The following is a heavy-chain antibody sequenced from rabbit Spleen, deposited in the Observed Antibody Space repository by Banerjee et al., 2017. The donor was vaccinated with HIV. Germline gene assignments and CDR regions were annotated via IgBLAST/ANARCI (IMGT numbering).Heavy chain of an antibody. J-gene: IGHJ4*01. Sequence: QSLEESGGGLVQPEGSLTLTCTASGFSFSNIYYMCWVRQAPGKGLEWIACIDTSDGDTDYANWPKGRFTISKASSTTVTLKMTSLTAADTATYFCARDGTGGSYFALWGQGTLVTVS. CDR1: GFSFSNIYY. CDR2: IDTSDGDT. V-gene: IGHV1S40*01. CDR3: ARDGTGGSYFAL. D-gene: IGHD8-1*01.